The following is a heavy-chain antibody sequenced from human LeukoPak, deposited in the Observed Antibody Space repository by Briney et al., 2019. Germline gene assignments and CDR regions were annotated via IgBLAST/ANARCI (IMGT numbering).Heavy chain of an antibody. V-gene: IGHV1-2*06. CDR3: ARDVVAAYLGSDY. CDR2: INPNSGGT. CDR1: GYTFTGYY. Sequence: ASVKVSCKASGYTFTGYYMHWVQQAPGQGLEWMGRINPNSGGTNYAQKFQGRVTMTRDTSIFTAYMELSRLRSDDTAVYYCARDVVAAYLGSDYWGQGTLVTVSS. D-gene: IGHD2-15*01. J-gene: IGHJ4*02.